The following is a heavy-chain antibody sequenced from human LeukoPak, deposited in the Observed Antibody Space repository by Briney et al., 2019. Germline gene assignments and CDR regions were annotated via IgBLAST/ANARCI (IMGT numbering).Heavy chain of an antibody. V-gene: IGHV4-39*07. CDR2: IYYSGTT. J-gene: IGHJ4*02. CDR3: ARDSLAVRHFDY. CDR1: AGSVNSGSYY. Sequence: SETLPLTCTVSAGSVNSGSYYWGWIRQPPGKGLEWIGSIYYSGTTYYNPSLRSRVTISLDTSKNQFSLKVSSVIAADTAVYYCARDSLAVRHFDYWGQGFLVTVSS. D-gene: IGHD6-6*01.